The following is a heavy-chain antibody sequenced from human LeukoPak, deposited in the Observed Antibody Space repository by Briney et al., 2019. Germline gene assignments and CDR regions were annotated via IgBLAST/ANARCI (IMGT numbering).Heavy chain of an antibody. CDR2: ISGSDGST. Sequence: GGSLRLSCAASGFTFSSYAMTWVRQAPGKGLEWVSSISGSDGSTYYADSVKGRFTISRDNSKSTLYLQLNNLRAEDTALYYCARTVSDYGTEYYFDYWGQGALVTVSS. J-gene: IGHJ4*02. V-gene: IGHV3-23*01. CDR1: GFTFSSYA. D-gene: IGHD4-17*01. CDR3: ARTVSDYGTEYYFDY.